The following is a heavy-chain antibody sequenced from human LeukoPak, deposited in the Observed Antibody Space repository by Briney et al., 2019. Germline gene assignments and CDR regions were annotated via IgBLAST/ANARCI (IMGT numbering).Heavy chain of an antibody. CDR1: GFTVSSNY. CDR2: IYSGGST. J-gene: IGHJ4*02. Sequence: GGSLRLSCAASGFTVSSNYMSWVRQAPGKGLEWVSVIYSGGSTYYADSVKGRFTISRDNSKNTLYLQMNSLRAEDTAVYYCARVRYSSSWYGWYYFDYWGQGTLVTVSS. D-gene: IGHD6-13*01. CDR3: ARVRYSSSWYGWYYFDY. V-gene: IGHV3-53*01.